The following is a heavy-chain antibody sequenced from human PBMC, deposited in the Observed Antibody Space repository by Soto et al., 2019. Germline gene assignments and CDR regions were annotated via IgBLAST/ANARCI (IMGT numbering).Heavy chain of an antibody. D-gene: IGHD6-13*01. Sequence: EVQLVESGGGLVQPGGSLRLSCAASGFTFSTYEMNWVRQAPGKGLEWVSSISSCGRTISYADSVKGRFTISRDNAKNSVSLQMNSLRVEDTAVYYCARKGYSSSWYVYYGLDVWGQGTTVTVAS. J-gene: IGHJ6*02. V-gene: IGHV3-48*03. CDR2: ISSCGRTI. CDR1: GFTFSTYE. CDR3: ARKGYSSSWYVYYGLDV.